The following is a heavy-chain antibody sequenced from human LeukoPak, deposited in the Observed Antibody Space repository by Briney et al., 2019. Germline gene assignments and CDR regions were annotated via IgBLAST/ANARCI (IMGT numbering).Heavy chain of an antibody. V-gene: IGHV3-74*01. CDR1: GFTFSSYW. D-gene: IGHD2-2*01. CDR2: INSDVSST. CDR3: ARDSPSIMRGSSTSFSLDFDY. Sequence: GGSLRLSCAASGFTFSSYWMHWVRQAPGKGLGWVSRINSDVSSTSYADSVKGRFTISRDNAKNTLYLQMNSLRAEDTAVYYCARDSPSIMRGSSTSFSLDFDYWGQGTLVTVSS. J-gene: IGHJ4*02.